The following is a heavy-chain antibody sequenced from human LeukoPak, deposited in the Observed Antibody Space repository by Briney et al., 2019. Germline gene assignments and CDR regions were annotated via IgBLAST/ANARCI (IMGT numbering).Heavy chain of an antibody. CDR3: ARERVSSGWYCDL. CDR1: RFTFSSYW. D-gene: IGHD6-19*01. J-gene: IGHJ4*02. Sequence: GGALRLSRAASRFTFSSYWMSWVRQAPGKGLEWVANIKQDGSEKYYVDSVKGRFTISRDNAKNPLYLQMDSLRAEDAAVYYCARERVSSGWYCDLGGQGTVDSVPS. V-gene: IGHV3-7*03. CDR2: IKQDGSEK.